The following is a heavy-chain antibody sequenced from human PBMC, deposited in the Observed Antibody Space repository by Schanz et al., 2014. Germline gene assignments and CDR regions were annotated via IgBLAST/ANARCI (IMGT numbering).Heavy chain of an antibody. Sequence: QVQLVESGGGVVQPGGSLRLSCAASGFTFSIHGMHWVRQAPGKGLEWVSVIYSGGNAYYADSVKGRFTISRDNSKNTLHLQMNSLRVEDTAVYYCAKDDTQVNGMDVWGQGTTVTVSS. CDR1: GFTFSIHG. J-gene: IGHJ6*02. CDR2: IYSGGNA. V-gene: IGHV3-NL1*01. CDR3: AKDDTQVNGMDV.